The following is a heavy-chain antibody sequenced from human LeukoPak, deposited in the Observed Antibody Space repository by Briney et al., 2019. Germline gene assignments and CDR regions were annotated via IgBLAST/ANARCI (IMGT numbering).Heavy chain of an antibody. CDR1: GFTFSDHY. D-gene: IGHD1-26*01. CDR3: AKKWGVGTTTLDYFDY. V-gene: IGHV3-11*01. Sequence: GSLRLSCAVYGFTFSDHYMSWIRQAPGKALEWVAYITPDGGAQYYANSVKGRFTLSRDNTKNSVYLQMNSLRADDSAVYYCAKKWGVGTTTLDYFDYWGQGTLVTVSS. J-gene: IGHJ4*02. CDR2: ITPDGGAQ.